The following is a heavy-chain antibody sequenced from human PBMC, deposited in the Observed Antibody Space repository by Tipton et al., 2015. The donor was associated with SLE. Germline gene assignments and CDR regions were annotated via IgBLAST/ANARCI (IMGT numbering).Heavy chain of an antibody. Sequence: TLSLTCTVSGGSISSYYWNWIRQPPGKGLEWIGYIYYSGSTNYNPSLKSRVTISVDTSKNQFSLRLSSVTAADTAVYYCARQRGRWLLDAFDIWGQGTMVTVSS. D-gene: IGHD6-19*01. CDR3: ARQRGRWLLDAFDI. CDR1: GGSISSYY. CDR2: IYYSGST. J-gene: IGHJ3*02. V-gene: IGHV4-59*08.